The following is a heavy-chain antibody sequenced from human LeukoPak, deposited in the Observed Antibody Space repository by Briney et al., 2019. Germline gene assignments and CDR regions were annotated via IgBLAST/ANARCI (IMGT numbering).Heavy chain of an antibody. Sequence: SETLSLTCTVSGGSISSYYWSWIRQPPGKGLERIGYIYYSGSTNYNPSLKSRVTISVDTSKNQFSLKLSSVTAADTAVYYCARHASSGWYGDFDYWGQGTLVTVSS. CDR2: IYYSGST. J-gene: IGHJ4*02. CDR3: ARHASSGWYGDFDY. D-gene: IGHD6-19*01. CDR1: GGSISSYY. V-gene: IGHV4-59*08.